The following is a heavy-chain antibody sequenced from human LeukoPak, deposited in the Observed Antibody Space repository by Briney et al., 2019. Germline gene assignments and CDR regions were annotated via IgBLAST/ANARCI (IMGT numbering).Heavy chain of an antibody. CDR1: GFTFSSYG. Sequence: GGSLRLSCAASGFTFSSYGMSWVRQAPGKGLEWVSAISGSGGSTYYADSVKGRFTISRDNSKNTLYLQMNSLRAEDTAVYYCAKQVGFWSGYYDYWGQGTLVTVSS. V-gene: IGHV3-23*01. CDR3: AKQVGFWSGYYDY. J-gene: IGHJ4*02. D-gene: IGHD3-3*01. CDR2: ISGSGGST.